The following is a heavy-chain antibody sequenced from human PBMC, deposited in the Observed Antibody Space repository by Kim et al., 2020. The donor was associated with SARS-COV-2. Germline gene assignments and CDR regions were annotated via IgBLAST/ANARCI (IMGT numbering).Heavy chain of an antibody. CDR3: AKVFFGYGFQDAFDI. Sequence: SVKGRLTSTRDDSKHTLYQQMNSLRAEDTAVYYCAKVFFGYGFQDAFDIWGQGTMVTVSS. D-gene: IGHD3-10*01. V-gene: IGHV3-30*02. J-gene: IGHJ3*02.